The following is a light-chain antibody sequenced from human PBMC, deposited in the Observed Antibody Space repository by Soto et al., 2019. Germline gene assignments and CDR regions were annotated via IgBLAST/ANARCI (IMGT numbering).Light chain of an antibody. J-gene: IGKJ1*01. CDR3: LQDHIYPWT. CDR2: AAS. CDR1: QGIRND. Sequence: AIQMTQSPSSLSASVGERVTITCRASQGIRNDLGWYQKKPGNAPKLLIYAASSLQTGVPSRFSGSGSGTDFTLTINSLQPEDFATYYCLQDHIYPWTFGQGTKVEI. V-gene: IGKV1-6*01.